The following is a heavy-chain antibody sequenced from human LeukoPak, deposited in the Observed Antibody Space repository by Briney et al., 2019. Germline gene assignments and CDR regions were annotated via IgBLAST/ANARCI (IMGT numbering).Heavy chain of an antibody. CDR2: ISSSSSTI. CDR1: GFTFSSYS. D-gene: IGHD4-17*01. Sequence: GGSLRLSCAASGFTFSSYSMNWVRQAPGKGLEWVSYISSSSSTIYYADSVKGRFTISRDNAKNSLYLQMNSLRAEDTAVYYCARDDYGDYGSYWGQGTLVTVSS. J-gene: IGHJ4*02. V-gene: IGHV3-48*01. CDR3: ARDDYGDYGSY.